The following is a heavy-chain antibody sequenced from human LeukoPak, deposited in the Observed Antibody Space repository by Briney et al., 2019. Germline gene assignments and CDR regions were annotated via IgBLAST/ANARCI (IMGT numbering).Heavy chain of an antibody. D-gene: IGHD4-17*01. CDR1: GGSISSYY. CDR3: AKYGDSRTYFDY. CDR2: IYYSGST. Sequence: PSETLSLTCTVSGGSISSYYWSWIRQPPGKGLEWIGYIYYSGSTNYNPSLKSRVTISVDTSKNQFSLKLSSVTAADTAVYYCAKYGDSRTYFDYWGQGTLVTVSS. V-gene: IGHV4-59*01. J-gene: IGHJ4*02.